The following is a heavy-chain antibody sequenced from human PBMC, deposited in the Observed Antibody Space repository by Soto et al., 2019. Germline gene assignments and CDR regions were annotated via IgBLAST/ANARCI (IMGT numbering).Heavy chain of an antibody. D-gene: IGHD1-1*01. V-gene: IGHV3-30*16. Sequence: GGSLRLSCAASGFTFANFPMHWVRQAPGKGLDWVAAISYDGSFVYYADSVRGRFTISRDNSRNPLDLQMNTLRHEDTAVYYCAKERGRNRNFAMDVWGQGTSVTVSS. J-gene: IGHJ6*02. CDR2: ISYDGSFV. CDR1: GFTFANFP. CDR3: AKERGRNRNFAMDV.